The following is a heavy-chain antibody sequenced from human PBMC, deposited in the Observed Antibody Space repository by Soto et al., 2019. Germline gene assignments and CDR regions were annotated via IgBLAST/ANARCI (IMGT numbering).Heavy chain of an antibody. CDR2: IIPIFGTA. D-gene: IGHD1-20*01. CDR3: ARAYNWKEANWFDP. Sequence: ASVKVSCKASGGTFSSYAISWVRQAPGQGLEWMGGIIPIFGTANYAQKFQGRVTITADESTSTAYMELSSLRSEDTAVYYCARAYNWKEANWFDPWGQGTLVTVSS. J-gene: IGHJ5*02. V-gene: IGHV1-69*13. CDR1: GGTFSSYA.